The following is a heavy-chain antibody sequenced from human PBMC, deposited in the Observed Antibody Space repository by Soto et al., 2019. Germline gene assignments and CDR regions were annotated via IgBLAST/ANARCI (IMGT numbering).Heavy chain of an antibody. CDR1: GYTFTSYG. J-gene: IGHJ4*02. D-gene: IGHD1-1*01. CDR3: ARGQKLFQDGRFDY. Sequence: ASVKVSCKASGYTFTSYGITWVRQAPGQGLEWMGWISAYNGNTNYAQRLQGRVTMTTDTSTTTAYMELRSLRSDDTAVYYCARGQKLFQDGRFDYWGQGTLVTSPQ. CDR2: ISAYNGNT. V-gene: IGHV1-18*01.